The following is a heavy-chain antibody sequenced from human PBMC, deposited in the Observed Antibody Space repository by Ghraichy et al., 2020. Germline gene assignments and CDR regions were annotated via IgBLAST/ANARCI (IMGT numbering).Heavy chain of an antibody. J-gene: IGHJ4*02. V-gene: IGHV1-69*05. CDR2: IIPIFGTA. CDR3: ARGDSAYCGGDCYEFDY. Sequence: SVKVSCKASGGTFSSYAISWVRQAPGQGLEWMGGIIPIFGTANYAQKFQGRVTITTDESTSTAYMELSSLRSEDTAVYYCARGDSAYCGGDCYEFDYWGQGTLVTVSS. D-gene: IGHD2-21*02. CDR1: GGTFSSYA.